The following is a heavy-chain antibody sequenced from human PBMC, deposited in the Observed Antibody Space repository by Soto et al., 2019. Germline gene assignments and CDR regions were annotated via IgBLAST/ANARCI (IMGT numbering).Heavy chain of an antibody. CDR2: IKSQTDGGTT. CDR3: STDEITLKD. D-gene: IGHD3-16*01. V-gene: IGHV3-15*01. Sequence: EVQLVESGGGLVKPGGSLRLSCVASGLTFSKAWMSWVRQAPGKGLEWVGRIKSQTDGGTTDYTAPVKGRFTISRDDSKDTLYLQMNSLKTEDTAVYYCSTDEITLKDWCQGTLVTVSS. CDR1: GLTFSKAW. J-gene: IGHJ4*02.